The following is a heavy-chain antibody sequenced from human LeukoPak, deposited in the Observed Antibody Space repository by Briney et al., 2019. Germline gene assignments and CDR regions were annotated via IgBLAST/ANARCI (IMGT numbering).Heavy chain of an antibody. CDR3: ATESGGDWLRIQH. CDR2: INPNSGGT. D-gene: IGHD2-21*02. CDR1: GYTFTGYY. Sequence: AASVKVSCKASGYTFTGYYMHWVRQAPGQGLEWMGRINPNSGGTNYAQKFQGRVTMTRDTSISTAYMELSSLRSEDTAVYYCATESGGDWLRIQHWGQGTLVTVSS. J-gene: IGHJ1*01. V-gene: IGHV1-2*06.